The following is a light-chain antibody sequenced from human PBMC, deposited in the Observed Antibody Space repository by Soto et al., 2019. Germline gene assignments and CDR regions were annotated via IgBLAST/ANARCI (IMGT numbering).Light chain of an antibody. Sequence: QSVLTQPASVSGSPGQSITISCTGTSTDPATYDLVSWYQQHPGKAPQLIIYEVAKRPSGVSACFSGSQSGDTASLTISGLQAADEAYYYCCSRLFGGETKLTVL. CDR1: STDPATYDL. CDR2: EVA. J-gene: IGLJ2*01. CDR3: CSRL. V-gene: IGLV2-23*02.